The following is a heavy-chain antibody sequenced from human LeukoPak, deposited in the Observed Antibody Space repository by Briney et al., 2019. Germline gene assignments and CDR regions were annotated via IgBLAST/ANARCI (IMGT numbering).Heavy chain of an antibody. V-gene: IGHV4-59*01. J-gene: IGHJ4*02. Sequence: SETLSHTCTVSGGSISSYYWSWIRQPPGKGLEWIGYIYYSGSTNYNPSLKSRVTISVDTSKNQFSLKLSSVTAADTAVYYCARGPSGWYSDYWGQGTLVTVSS. CDR3: ARGPSGWYSDY. CDR1: GGSISSYY. D-gene: IGHD6-19*01. CDR2: IYYSGST.